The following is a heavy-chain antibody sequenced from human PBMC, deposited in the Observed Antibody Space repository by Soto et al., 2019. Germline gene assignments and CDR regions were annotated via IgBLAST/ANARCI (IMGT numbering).Heavy chain of an antibody. D-gene: IGHD2-2*02. Sequence: TGESLKISCTGSGYSFTNYWIGWVRQMPGKGLEWMGIIYPGDSNTRYSPSFQGQVTISADKSISTAYLQWSSLKASDTAMYYCARQGYCSSTACYTVDYWGQGTLVTVSS. CDR3: ARQGYCSSTACYTVDY. J-gene: IGHJ4*02. V-gene: IGHV5-51*01. CDR2: IYPGDSNT. CDR1: GYSFTNYW.